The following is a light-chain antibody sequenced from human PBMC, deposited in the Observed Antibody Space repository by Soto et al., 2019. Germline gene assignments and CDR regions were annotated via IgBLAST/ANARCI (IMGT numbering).Light chain of an antibody. V-gene: IGLV4-60*03. CDR2: VEGSGSY. Sequence: QPVLTQSSSASASLGSSVKLTCTLSSGHSSYIIAWHQQQPGKAPRYLMKVEGSGSYNKGSGVPDRFSGSSSGADRYLTISNLQSEDEGDYYCETWDRNTRVFGGGTKLTVL. CDR3: ETWDRNTRV. CDR1: SGHSSYI. J-gene: IGLJ2*01.